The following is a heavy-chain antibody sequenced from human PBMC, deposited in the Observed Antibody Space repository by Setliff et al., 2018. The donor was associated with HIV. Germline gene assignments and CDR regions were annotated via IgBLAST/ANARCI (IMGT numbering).Heavy chain of an antibody. J-gene: IGHJ3*02. Sequence: NPSETLSLTCAVSGYSISSGYYWGWIRQPPGKGLEWIGSIYHSGSTYYNPSLKSRVTISVDTSKNQFSLKLSSVTAADTAVYYCARSRGAGYSSGWYGGSYAFDIWGQGTMVTVSS. D-gene: IGHD6-19*01. CDR2: IYHSGST. V-gene: IGHV4-38-2*01. CDR3: ARSRGAGYSSGWYGGSYAFDI. CDR1: GYSISSGYY.